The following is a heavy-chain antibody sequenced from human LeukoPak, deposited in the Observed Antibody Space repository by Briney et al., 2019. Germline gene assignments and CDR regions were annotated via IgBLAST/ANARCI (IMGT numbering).Heavy chain of an antibody. CDR1: GFTFDDYA. Sequence: GGSLRLSCVASGFTFDDYAMHWVRQAPGKGLEWVSGISWNSGSIGYADSVKGRFTISRDNAKNSLYLQMNSLRAEDTALYYCAKDSGIAAGTLDYWGQGTLVTVSS. CDR2: ISWNSGSI. D-gene: IGHD6-13*01. CDR3: AKDSGIAAGTLDY. V-gene: IGHV3-9*01. J-gene: IGHJ4*02.